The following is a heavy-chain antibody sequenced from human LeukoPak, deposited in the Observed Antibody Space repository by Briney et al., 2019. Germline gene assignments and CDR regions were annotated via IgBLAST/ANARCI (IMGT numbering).Heavy chain of an antibody. CDR2: ISGSGGST. V-gene: IGHV3-23*01. J-gene: IGHJ3*02. D-gene: IGHD3-22*01. CDR1: GFTFSSYA. CDR3: AKAPSSYSGYSPWGAFDI. Sequence: PGGSLRLSXAASGFTFSSYAMSWVRQAPGKGLEWVSAISGSGGSTYYADYVKGRFTISRDNSKNTLCLQMNSLRAEDTAVYYCAKAPSSYSGYSPWGAFDIWGQGTMVTVSS.